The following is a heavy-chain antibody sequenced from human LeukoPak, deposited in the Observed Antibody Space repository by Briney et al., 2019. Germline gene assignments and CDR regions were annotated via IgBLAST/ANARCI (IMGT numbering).Heavy chain of an antibody. CDR3: ARLSIAAAGTYWSWDNFDY. V-gene: IGHV3-7*01. J-gene: IGHJ4*02. CDR2: IKQDGSEK. CDR1: GFTFSSYW. Sequence: PGGSLRLSCAASGFTFSSYWMSWVRQAPGKGLEWVANIKQDGSEKYYVDSVKGRFTISRDNAKNTLYLQMNSLRAEDTAVYYCARLSIAAAGTYWSWDNFDYWGQGTLVTVSS. D-gene: IGHD6-13*01.